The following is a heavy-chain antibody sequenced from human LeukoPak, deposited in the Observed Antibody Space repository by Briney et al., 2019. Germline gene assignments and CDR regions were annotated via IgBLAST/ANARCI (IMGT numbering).Heavy chain of an antibody. V-gene: IGHV3-23*01. CDR2: MLSSGAT. J-gene: IGHJ5*02. Sequence: GETLRLSCVASGLTLIGYAMSSVRQAPGKGPGWVSGMLSSGATYYSDSVKGRFPLSRDSSKNTLYHQTNSLRSEHTAIDSCAIELTFGDGRWEFVPWGQGTLVTVSS. D-gene: IGHD4-17*01. CDR3: AIELTFGDGRWEFVP. CDR1: GLTLIGYA.